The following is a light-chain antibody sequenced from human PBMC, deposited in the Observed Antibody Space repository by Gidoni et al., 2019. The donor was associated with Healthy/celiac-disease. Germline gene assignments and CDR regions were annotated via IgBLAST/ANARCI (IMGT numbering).Light chain of an antibody. CDR3: QQSYSTPLT. CDR1: QSISSY. CDR2: AAS. Sequence: DIHIHQSPSSLSASVGDRVTITCRASQSISSYLNWYQQKPGKAPKLLIYAASSLQSGVPSRFSGSGSGTDFTLTISSLQPEDFATYYCQQSYSTPLTFGGGTKVEIK. V-gene: IGKV1-39*01. J-gene: IGKJ4*01.